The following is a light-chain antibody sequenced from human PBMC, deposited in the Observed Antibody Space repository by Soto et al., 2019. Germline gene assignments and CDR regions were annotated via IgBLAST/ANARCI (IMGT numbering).Light chain of an antibody. Sequence: QAVVTQEPSLTVSPGGTVTLTCASSTGEVTSDYYPNWFQQKPGQGPRTLIYKITNKHSWTPARFSGSLLGGKAALTLSGAQPEDEAEYYCLLFDGGGWVFGGGTKLTVL. V-gene: IGLV7-43*01. CDR1: TGEVTSDYY. CDR3: LLFDGGGWV. CDR2: KIT. J-gene: IGLJ3*02.